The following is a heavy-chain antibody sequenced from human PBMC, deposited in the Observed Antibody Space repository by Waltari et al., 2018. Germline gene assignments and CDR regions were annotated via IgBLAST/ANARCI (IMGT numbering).Heavy chain of an antibody. CDR2: ISSDGSST. V-gene: IGHV3-74*01. CDR3: ARGATKTYGSPVPGGPYYYGMDV. Sequence: EEQLVESGGGLAQPGESLRLSCAASGFTFSRYWMDWVRQAPGRGLVGVARISSDGSSTTDAGGVEGRFTISRDNAKNTLYVQMNRLSADDTAVDYCARGATKTYGSPVPGGPYYYGMDVWGQGTTVTVSS. CDR1: GFTFSRYW. D-gene: IGHD3-22*01. J-gene: IGHJ6*02.